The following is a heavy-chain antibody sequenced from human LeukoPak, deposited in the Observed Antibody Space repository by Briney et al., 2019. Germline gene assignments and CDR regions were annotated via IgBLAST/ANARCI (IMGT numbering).Heavy chain of an antibody. D-gene: IGHD2-15*01. Sequence: GGSLRLSCEASGFTFSSSWMAWVRQAPGKGLEWVGNIKQDGSAKYYLGSVRGRFTISRDNAKKSLYLQMTSLRAEDTAVYYCAKGRSMSRWFDYWGQGTLVTVSS. J-gene: IGHJ4*02. CDR3: AKGRSMSRWFDY. V-gene: IGHV3-7*03. CDR1: GFTFSSSW. CDR2: IKQDGSAK.